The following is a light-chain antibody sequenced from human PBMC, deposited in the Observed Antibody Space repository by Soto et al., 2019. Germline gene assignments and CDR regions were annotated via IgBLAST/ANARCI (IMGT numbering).Light chain of an antibody. CDR2: EVT. CDR3: GSYTGSSTLYV. CDR1: VSDVGGYNY. V-gene: IGLV2-14*01. J-gene: IGLJ1*01. Sequence: QSALTQPASVSGSPGQSITISCTGTVSDVGGYNYVSWYQQHPGKAPKLMIYEVTNRPSGISNRLSGSKSGNTASLTISGLQADDEADYYCGSYTGSSTLYVFGTGTKLTVL.